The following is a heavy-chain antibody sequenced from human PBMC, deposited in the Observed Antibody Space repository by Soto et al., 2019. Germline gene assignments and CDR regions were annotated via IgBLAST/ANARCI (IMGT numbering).Heavy chain of an antibody. J-gene: IGHJ4*02. Sequence: KPSETLSLTCTVSGGSISSGGYCWSWIRQHPGKGLEWIGYIYYSGSTYYNPSLKSRVTISVDTSKNQFSLKLSSVTAADTAVYSCARDRRAFGGVTDYRGQGTLVTVSS. CDR2: IYYSGST. V-gene: IGHV4-31*03. D-gene: IGHD3-16*01. CDR1: GGSISSGGYC. CDR3: ARDRRAFGGVTDY.